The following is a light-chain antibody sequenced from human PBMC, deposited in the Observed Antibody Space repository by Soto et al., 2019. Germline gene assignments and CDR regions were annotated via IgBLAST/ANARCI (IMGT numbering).Light chain of an antibody. CDR2: WAS. V-gene: IGKV4-1*01. CDR1: QSILFSSNNKNY. Sequence: DIVLTQSPDSLAVSLGERATINCKSSQSILFSSNNKNYLAWYQQKPGQPPKLLIYWASTWESGVPGRFSGGGPGTDSTHTISRPQAEDVAVYYWQQYNSTPRTFGPGTKLAI. J-gene: IGKJ2*01. CDR3: QQYNSTPRT.